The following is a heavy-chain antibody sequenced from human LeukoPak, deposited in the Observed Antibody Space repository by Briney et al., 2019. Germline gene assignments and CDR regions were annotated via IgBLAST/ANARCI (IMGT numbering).Heavy chain of an antibody. J-gene: IGHJ6*03. CDR1: GGSFSGYY. D-gene: IGHD3-10*01. CDR3: ARVGSGSFYYYMDV. Sequence: SETLSLTCAVYGGSFSGYYWSWIRQPPGKGLEWIGEINHSGSTNYNPSLKSRVTISVDTSKNQFSLKLSSVTAADTAVYYCARVGSGSFYYYMDVWGKGTTVTVSS. V-gene: IGHV4-34*01. CDR2: INHSGST.